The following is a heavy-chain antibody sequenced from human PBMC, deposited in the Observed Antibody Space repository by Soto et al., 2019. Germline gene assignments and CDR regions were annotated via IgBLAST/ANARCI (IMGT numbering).Heavy chain of an antibody. CDR3: ARDQGVVVTADNWFDP. D-gene: IGHD2-21*02. Sequence: SETLSLTCTVSGGSITDYSWVWIRQPAGKGLEWIGRIFSSGSTNYNPSLKGRITMSLDTSKNQFSLKLNSATATDTAEYFCARDQGVVVTADNWFDPWGQGILVTVSS. CDR2: IFSSGST. J-gene: IGHJ5*02. V-gene: IGHV4-4*07. CDR1: GGSITDYS.